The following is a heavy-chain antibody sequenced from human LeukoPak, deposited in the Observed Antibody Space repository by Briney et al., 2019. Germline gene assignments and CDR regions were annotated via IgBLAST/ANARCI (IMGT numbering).Heavy chain of an antibody. V-gene: IGHV3-23*01. D-gene: IGHD2-8*01. CDR1: RFTLSNYW. CDR2: ISGSGGST. CDR3: AQTRMSYYYYGMDV. Sequence: GGSLRLSCAASRFTLSNYWMSWVRQAPGKGLEWVSAISGSGGSTYYADSVKGRFTISRDNSKNMLYLQMNSLRAEDTAVYYCAQTRMSYYYYGMDVWGQGTTVTVSS. J-gene: IGHJ6*02.